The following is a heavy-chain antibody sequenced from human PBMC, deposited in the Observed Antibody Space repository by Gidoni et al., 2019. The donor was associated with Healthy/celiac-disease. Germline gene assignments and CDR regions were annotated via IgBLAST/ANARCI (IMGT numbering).Heavy chain of an antibody. Sequence: QVQQVQPGAEVQKPGASVKVSCTVSGYTLTELSMNWGRQAPGKGLEWMVGFDPEDGETIYAQKFQGRVTMTEDTSTDTAYMELSSLRSEDTAVYYCATPDRGTWDAFDIWGQGTMVTVSS. V-gene: IGHV1-24*01. CDR1: GYTLTELS. J-gene: IGHJ3*02. CDR3: ATPDRGTWDAFDI. CDR2: FDPEDGET. D-gene: IGHD1-7*01.